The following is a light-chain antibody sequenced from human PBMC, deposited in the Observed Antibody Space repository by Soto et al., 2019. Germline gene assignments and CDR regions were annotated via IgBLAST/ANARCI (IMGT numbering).Light chain of an antibody. CDR2: GAS. Sequence: EIVLTQSPGTLSLSPGERATLSCRASPSVTNFLAWYQQKPGQAPRLLIYGASSRATGIPDRFSGSGSGTDFTLTISRLEPEDFAVYYCQQYDNWPWTFGQGTKVDIK. V-gene: IGKV3-20*01. CDR1: PSVTNF. CDR3: QQYDNWPWT. J-gene: IGKJ1*01.